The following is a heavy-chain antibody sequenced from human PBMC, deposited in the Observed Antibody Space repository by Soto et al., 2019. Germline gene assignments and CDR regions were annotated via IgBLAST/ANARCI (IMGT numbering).Heavy chain of an antibody. CDR2: IKQDGSEK. CDR3: ARAQAAAGPLRAFDI. Sequence: GGSLRLSCAASGFTFSSYWMSWVRQAPGKGLEWVANIKQDGSEKYYVDSVKGRFTISRDNAKNSLYLQMNSLRAEDTAVYYCARAQAAAGPLRAFDIWGQGTMVTVSS. V-gene: IGHV3-7*04. CDR1: GFTFSSYW. J-gene: IGHJ3*02. D-gene: IGHD6-13*01.